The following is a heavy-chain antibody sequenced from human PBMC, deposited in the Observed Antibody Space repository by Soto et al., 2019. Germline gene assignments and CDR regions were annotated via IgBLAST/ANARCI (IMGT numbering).Heavy chain of an antibody. CDR2: ITYDGSNK. CDR3: AKDRVGGTFYTPLGF. D-gene: IGHD1-7*01. V-gene: IGHV3-30*18. CDR1: GFNFDNYG. J-gene: IGHJ4*02. Sequence: GGALRLSCQASGFNFDNYGMHWVRQAPGKGLEWVAVITYDGSNKYYADSVKGRFTISRDNSKNTLSLHLNTLKPEDTAVYHCAKDRVGGTFYTPLGFWGQGTLVTVSS.